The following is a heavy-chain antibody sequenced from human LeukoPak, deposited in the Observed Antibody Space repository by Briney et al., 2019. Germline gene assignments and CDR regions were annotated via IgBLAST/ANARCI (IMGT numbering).Heavy chain of an antibody. J-gene: IGHJ4*02. D-gene: IGHD3-10*01. V-gene: IGHV4-39*01. CDR1: GGSISSSSYS. Sequence: PSETLSLTCTVSGGSISSSSYSWGWIRQPPGKGLEWIGSIYYSGSTYYNPSLKSRVTISVDTSKNQFSLKLSSVTAADTAVYYCAGDYYGSGSPAYWGQGTLVTVSS. CDR3: AGDYYGSGSPAY. CDR2: IYYSGST.